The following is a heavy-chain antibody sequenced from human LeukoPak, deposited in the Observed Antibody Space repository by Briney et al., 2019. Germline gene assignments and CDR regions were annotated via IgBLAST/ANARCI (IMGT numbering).Heavy chain of an antibody. J-gene: IGHJ4*02. CDR3: AKDNLLWFGEFDY. CDR1: GFTFSSYS. CDR2: ISSSSSYI. Sequence: GGSLRLSCAASGFTFSSYSMNWVRQAPGKGLEWVSSISSSSSYIYYADSVRGRFTISRDNSKNTLYLQMNSLRAEDTAVYYCAKDNLLWFGEFDYWGQGTLVTVSS. V-gene: IGHV3-21*01. D-gene: IGHD3-10*01.